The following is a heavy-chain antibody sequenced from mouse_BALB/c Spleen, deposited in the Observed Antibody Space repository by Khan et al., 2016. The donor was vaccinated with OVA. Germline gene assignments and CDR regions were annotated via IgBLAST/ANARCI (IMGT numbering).Heavy chain of an antibody. CDR1: GYTFTSYW. CDR2: IGPGSGSV. J-gene: IGHJ4*01. V-gene: IGHV1S41*01. Sequence: DLVKPGASVKLSCKASGYTFTSYWLTWIQQRPGQGLVWIGLIGPGSGSVYYNEMFKAKATLTVDTSSSTAYIQLNSLSSEDSAVYFCARPNYYGRSLYAIDYWGQGATVTVTS. D-gene: IGHD1-1*01. CDR3: ARPNYYGRSLYAIDY.